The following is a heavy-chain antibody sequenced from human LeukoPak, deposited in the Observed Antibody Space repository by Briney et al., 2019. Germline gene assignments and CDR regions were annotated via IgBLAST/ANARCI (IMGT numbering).Heavy chain of an antibody. CDR2: IYSGGST. CDR1: GFTVSSNY. Sequence: GGSLGLSCAASGFTVSSNYMSWVRQAPGKGLEWVSVIYSGGSTYYADSVKGRFTISRDNSKNTLYLQMNSLRAEDTAVYYCARGLGDSSGYYFGYFDYWGQGTLVTVSS. CDR3: ARGLGDSSGYYFGYFDY. J-gene: IGHJ4*02. D-gene: IGHD3-22*01. V-gene: IGHV3-66*01.